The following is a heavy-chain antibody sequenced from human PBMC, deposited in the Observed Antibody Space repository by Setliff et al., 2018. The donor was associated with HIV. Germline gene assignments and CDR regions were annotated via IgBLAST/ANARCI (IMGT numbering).Heavy chain of an antibody. CDR1: GYTFTSYW. CDR2: IYPGDSDT. V-gene: IGHV5-51*01. J-gene: IGHJ4*02. Sequence: GESLTISCKGSGYTFTSYWIGWVRQMPGKGLEWMGIIYPGDSDTRYSPSFQGRVTISADKSISTAYLQWSSLQASDTAMYYCARRASKASLDYWGQGTLVTVSS. CDR3: ARRASKASLDY.